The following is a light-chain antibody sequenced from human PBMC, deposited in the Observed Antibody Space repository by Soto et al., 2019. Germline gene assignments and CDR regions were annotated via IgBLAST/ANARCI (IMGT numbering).Light chain of an antibody. V-gene: IGKV3-20*01. CDR1: QSVSSNN. CDR3: QQYGRSPFT. J-gene: IGKJ3*01. Sequence: EIVLTQSPGTLSLSPGERATLSCRASQSVSSNNLAWYQQRPGQGPRVVIYGASTRATGIPERFSGSGSGTDFTLTISRLDSEDFAVYYCQQYGRSPFTFGPGTKVDIK. CDR2: GAS.